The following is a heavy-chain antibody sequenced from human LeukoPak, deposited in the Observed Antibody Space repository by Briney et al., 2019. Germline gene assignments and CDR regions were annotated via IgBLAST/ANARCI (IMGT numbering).Heavy chain of an antibody. CDR3: AKAGIGVVGYFDY. J-gene: IGHJ4*02. CDR1: GFTFNSYA. CDR2: IRGSGGGT. V-gene: IGHV3-23*01. D-gene: IGHD6-19*01. Sequence: GGSLRVSCAASGFTFNSYAMSWVRQAPGEGLEWVSAIRGSGGGTYYADSVKGRFTISRDNSKNTLYLQMNSLRDEDTALYYCAKAGIGVVGYFDYWGQGTLVTVSS.